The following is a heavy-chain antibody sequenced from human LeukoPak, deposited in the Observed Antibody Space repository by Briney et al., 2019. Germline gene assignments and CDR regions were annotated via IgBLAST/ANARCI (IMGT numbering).Heavy chain of an antibody. CDR2: INPDGSGK. D-gene: IGHD3-16*01. CDR3: ASWGAGGNS. V-gene: IGHV3-7*01. CDR1: GFTLITYW. J-gene: IGHJ4*02. Sequence: GGSLRLSCEASGFTLITYWLTWFRQFPGKGLDWVANINPDGSGKRYVDSVKGRFTIARDNADNSLSLQMNSLRAEDTAVYYCASWGAGGNSWGQGTLVTVSS.